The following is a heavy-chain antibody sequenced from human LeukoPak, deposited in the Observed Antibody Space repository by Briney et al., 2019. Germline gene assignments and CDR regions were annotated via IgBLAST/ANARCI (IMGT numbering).Heavy chain of an antibody. J-gene: IGHJ4*02. D-gene: IGHD1-7*01. CDR1: GFIFSSYA. CDR3: ARVPSPYNWNYFLDY. V-gene: IGHV3-64*01. CDR2: ISSNGGST. Sequence: PGGSLRLSCAASGFIFSSYAMHWVRQAPGKGLEYVSAISSNGGSTYYANSVKGRFTISRDNSKNTLYLQMGSLRAEDMAVYYCARVPSPYNWNYFLDYWGQGTLVTVSS.